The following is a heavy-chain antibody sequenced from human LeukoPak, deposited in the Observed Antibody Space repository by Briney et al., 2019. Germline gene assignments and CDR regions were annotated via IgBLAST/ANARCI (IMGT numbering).Heavy chain of an antibody. D-gene: IGHD1-14*01. CDR2: IYYSGST. J-gene: IGHJ4*02. V-gene: IGHV4-59*08. CDR3: ARHVTNLHYFDY. Sequence: ETLSLTCTVSGGSISSYYWSWIRQPPGKGLEWIGYIYYSGSTNYNPSLKSRVTISVDTSKNQFSLKLSSVTAADTAVYYCARHVTNLHYFDYWGQGTLVTVSS. CDR1: GGSISSYY.